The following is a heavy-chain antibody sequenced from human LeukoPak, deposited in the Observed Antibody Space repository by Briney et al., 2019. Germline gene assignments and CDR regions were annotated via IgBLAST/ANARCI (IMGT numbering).Heavy chain of an antibody. CDR2: ISSSSSTI. J-gene: IGHJ3*02. CDR3: ARDPPYGLNAFDI. V-gene: IGHV3-48*01. CDR1: GFTFSSYS. D-gene: IGHD4-17*01. Sequence: PGGSLRLSCAASGFTFSSYSMNWVRQAPGKGLEWVSYISSSSSTIYYADSVKGRFTISRDNAKNSLYLQMNSLRAEDTAVYYCARDPPYGLNAFDIWGQGTMVTVSS.